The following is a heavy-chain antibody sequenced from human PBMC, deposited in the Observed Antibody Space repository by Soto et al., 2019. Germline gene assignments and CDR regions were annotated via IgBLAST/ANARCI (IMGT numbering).Heavy chain of an antibody. CDR3: ARGADGYRGFDP. J-gene: IGHJ5*02. V-gene: IGHV4-31*03. CDR2: IYYSGST. D-gene: IGHD5-12*01. Sequence: SETLSLTCTVSGGSISSGGYYWSWIRQHPGKGLEWIGYIYYSGSTYYNPSLKSRVTISVDTSKNQFSLKLSSVTAADTAVYYCARGADGYRGFDPWGQGTLVTVSS. CDR1: GGSISSGGYY.